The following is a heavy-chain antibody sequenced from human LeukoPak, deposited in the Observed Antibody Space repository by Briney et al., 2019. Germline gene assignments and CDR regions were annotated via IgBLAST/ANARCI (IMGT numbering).Heavy chain of an antibody. CDR2: INSDGSST. CDR1: GFTFSRYW. CDR3: AREEDYGSGSFPFDY. Sequence: GGSLRLYCAASGFTFSRYWMHWVRQAPGKGLVWVSRINSDGSSTSYADPVKGRFTISRDNAKNTLYLQMNSLRAEDTAVYYCAREEDYGSGSFPFDYWGQGTLLTVSS. J-gene: IGHJ4*02. D-gene: IGHD3-10*01. V-gene: IGHV3-74*01.